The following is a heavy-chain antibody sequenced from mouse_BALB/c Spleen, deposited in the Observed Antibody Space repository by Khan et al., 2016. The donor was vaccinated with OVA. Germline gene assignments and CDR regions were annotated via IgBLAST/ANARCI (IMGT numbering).Heavy chain of an antibody. J-gene: IGHJ4*01. CDR1: GFSLSRYN. D-gene: IGHD2-14*01. CDR2: IWGGGGT. V-gene: IGHV2-6-4*01. CDR3: VRAYYRYDGYYAMDY. Sequence: VQLKESGPGLVAPSQSLSITCTVSGFSLSRYNIHWVRQPPGKGLEWLGMIWGGGGTDYNSTLKSRLNISKDNSKSQVFLKMNSLQTDDTAMYYCVRAYYRYDGYYAMDYWGQGTSVTVAS.